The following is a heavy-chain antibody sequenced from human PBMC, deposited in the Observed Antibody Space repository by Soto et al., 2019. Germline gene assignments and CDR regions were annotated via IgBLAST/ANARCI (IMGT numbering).Heavy chain of an antibody. D-gene: IGHD1-7*01. Sequence: SHTLTLTCAISGDSVSCNSAAGNWIRMSPSRGLEWLARTYYRSRWYNDYAVFVRSRITVNPDTSKNQFSLQLTSVTPEDTAVYYCAGTTSHQWYYMDVWGKGTTVTVSS. CDR2: TYYRSRWYN. J-gene: IGHJ6*03. CDR3: AGTTSHQWYYMDV. CDR1: GDSVSCNSAA. V-gene: IGHV6-1*01.